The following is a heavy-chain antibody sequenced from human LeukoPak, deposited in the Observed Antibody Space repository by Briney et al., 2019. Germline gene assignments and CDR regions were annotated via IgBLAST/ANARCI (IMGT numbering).Heavy chain of an antibody. CDR2: IYYSGST. D-gene: IGHD3-10*01. CDR1: GGSISSYY. CDR3: ARAVGTGDAFDI. J-gene: IGHJ3*02. V-gene: IGHV4-59*01. Sequence: SETLSLTCTVSGGSISSYYWSWIRQPPGKGLEWIGYIYYSGSTNYNPSLKSRVTISVDTSKNQFSLKLGSVTAADTAVYYCARAVGTGDAFDIWGQGTMVTVSS.